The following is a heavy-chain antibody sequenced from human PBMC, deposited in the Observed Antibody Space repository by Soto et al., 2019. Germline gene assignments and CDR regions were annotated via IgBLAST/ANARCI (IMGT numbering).Heavy chain of an antibody. J-gene: IGHJ4*02. V-gene: IGHV3-53*01. CDR3: ARVPYDILTGHYFDY. CDR2: IYSGGST. Sequence: GGSLRLSCAASGFTVSSNYMSWVRQAPGKGLEWVSVIYSGGSTYYADSVKGRFTISRDNSKNTLYLQMNSLRAEDTAVYYCARVPYDILTGHYFDYWGQGTLVTASS. CDR1: GFTVSSNY. D-gene: IGHD3-9*01.